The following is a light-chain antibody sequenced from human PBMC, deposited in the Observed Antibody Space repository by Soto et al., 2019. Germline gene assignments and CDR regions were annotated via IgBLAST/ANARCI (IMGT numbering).Light chain of an antibody. CDR1: SSSIGSNT. Sequence: QSVLTQPPSASGTPGQRVTISCSGSSSSIGSNTVNWYQQLPGTAPKLLIYSNNQRPSGVPDRFSGSKSGTSASLAINGLQSEDEADYYCAAWDDSLNGVVLGGGTKLTVL. J-gene: IGLJ2*01. CDR2: SNN. CDR3: AAWDDSLNGVV. V-gene: IGLV1-44*01.